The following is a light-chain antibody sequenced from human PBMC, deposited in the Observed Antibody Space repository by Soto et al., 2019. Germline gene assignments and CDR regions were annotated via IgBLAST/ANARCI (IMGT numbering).Light chain of an antibody. V-gene: IGKV1-5*03. CDR3: PQYNSYPLT. Sequence: DIQMTQSPSTLSASVGDRVTITCRASQTISSWLAWYQRKPGKAPKVLIYAASTLESGVPSRFSGSGVGTEFSLTISSLQPDDFATYYCPQYNSYPLTFGGGTKVEI. CDR1: QTISSW. J-gene: IGKJ4*01. CDR2: AAS.